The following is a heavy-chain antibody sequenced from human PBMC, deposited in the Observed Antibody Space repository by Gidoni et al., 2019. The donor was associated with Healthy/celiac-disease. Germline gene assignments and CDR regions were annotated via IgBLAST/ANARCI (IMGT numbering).Heavy chain of an antibody. Sequence: QVQLVQSGAEVKKPGASVKVSCKASGYTFTGYYMHWVRQAPGQGLEWMGWINPNSGGTNYAQKFQGRVTMTRDTSISTAYMEPSRLRSDDTAVYYCARGDYSNSYYYYYMDVWGKGTTVTVSS. V-gene: IGHV1-2*02. D-gene: IGHD4-4*01. J-gene: IGHJ6*03. CDR2: INPNSGGT. CDR1: GYTFTGYY. CDR3: ARGDYSNSYYYYYMDV.